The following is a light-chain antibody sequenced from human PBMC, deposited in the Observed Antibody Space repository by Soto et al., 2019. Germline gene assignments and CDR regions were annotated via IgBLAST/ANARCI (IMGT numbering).Light chain of an antibody. CDR1: SNDVGAYNF. CDR2: EVN. Sequence: QSLLTQPPSASGSPGQSVTISCTGTSNDVGAYNFISWYQQHPGKAPKLMIYEVNKRPSGVPDRFSGSKSGNTASLTVSGLQAEDEADYYCSSYGGSNNLLFGGGTKLTVL. V-gene: IGLV2-8*01. J-gene: IGLJ2*01. CDR3: SSYGGSNNLL.